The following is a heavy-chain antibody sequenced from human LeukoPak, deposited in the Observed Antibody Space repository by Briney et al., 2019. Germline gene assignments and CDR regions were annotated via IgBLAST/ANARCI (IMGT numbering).Heavy chain of an antibody. D-gene: IGHD6-19*01. CDR1: GGTFSSYA. CDR2: IIPIFGTA. J-gene: IGHJ6*03. CDR3: ARVAQYSSGWYGDYYYYYYMDV. V-gene: IGHV1-69*01. Sequence: GASVKVSCKASGGTFSSYAISWVRQAPGQGLEWMGGIIPIFGTANYAQKFQGRVTITADESTSTAYMELSSLRSEDTAVYYRARVAQYSSGWYGDYYYYYYMDVWGKGTTVTVSS.